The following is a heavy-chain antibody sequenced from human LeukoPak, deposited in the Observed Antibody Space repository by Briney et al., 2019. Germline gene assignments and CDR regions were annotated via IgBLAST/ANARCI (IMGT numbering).Heavy chain of an antibody. CDR2: ISSSGSTI. V-gene: IGHV3-11*04. Sequence: GSLRLSCAASGFTFSDYYMSWIRQTPGKGLEWVSYISSSGSTIYYADSVKGRFTISRDNAKNSLYLQMNSLRAEGTALYYCAREVAKGRFDHWGQGTLVTVSS. CDR1: GFTFSDYY. J-gene: IGHJ5*02. D-gene: IGHD2-15*01. CDR3: AREVAKGRFDH.